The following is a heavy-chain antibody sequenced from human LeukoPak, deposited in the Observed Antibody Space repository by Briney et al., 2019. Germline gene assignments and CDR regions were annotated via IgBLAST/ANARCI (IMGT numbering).Heavy chain of an antibody. CDR2: IYHSGST. J-gene: IGHJ4*02. CDR3: ARMRYYGSDSYYYHY. D-gene: IGHD3-10*01. CDR1: GGSITSNNW. Sequence: SETLSLTCAVSGGSITSNNWWNWVGQPPGKGLEWIGEIYHSGSTNYSPSLKSRVTISVDKSKNQFSLRLNSVTAADTAVYYCARMRYYGSDSYYYHYWGQGTLVTVSS. V-gene: IGHV4-4*02.